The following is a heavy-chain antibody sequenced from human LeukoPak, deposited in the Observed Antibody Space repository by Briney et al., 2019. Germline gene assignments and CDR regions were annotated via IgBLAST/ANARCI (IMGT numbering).Heavy chain of an antibody. CDR2: IYYSGST. Sequence: SETLSLTCTVSGGSISSSSYYWGWIRQPPGKGLEWIGSIYYSGSTYYNPPLKSRVTISIDTSKNQFSLKLSSVTAADTAVFYCARHVGYCSSTSCSYFDYWGQGTLVTVSS. V-gene: IGHV4-39*01. CDR3: ARHVGYCSSTSCSYFDY. D-gene: IGHD2-2*01. CDR1: GGSISSSSYY. J-gene: IGHJ4*02.